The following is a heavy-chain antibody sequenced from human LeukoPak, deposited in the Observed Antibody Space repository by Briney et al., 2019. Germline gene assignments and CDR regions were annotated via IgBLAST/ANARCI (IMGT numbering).Heavy chain of an antibody. Sequence: SETLSLTCTVSGGSISSYYWSWIRQPAGKGLEWIGRIYTSGSTNYNPSLKSRVTMSVDTSKNQFSLKLSSVTAADTAVYYCARRDYYDSSGYFDYWGQGTLVTVSS. CDR1: GGSISSYY. J-gene: IGHJ4*02. CDR3: ARRDYYDSSGYFDY. CDR2: IYTSGST. D-gene: IGHD3-22*01. V-gene: IGHV4-4*07.